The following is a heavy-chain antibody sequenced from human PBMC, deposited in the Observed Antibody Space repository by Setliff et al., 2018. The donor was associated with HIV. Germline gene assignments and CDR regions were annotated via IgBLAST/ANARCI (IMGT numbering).Heavy chain of an antibody. Sequence: GGSLRLSCAASGFIFSSYDMHWIRQAPGKGLEWVAFIRCDGSNKYYVDSVKGRFTISRDNSKNTMYLQMNSLRAEDTAVYYCAKDGQGYCSGGSCYPDYWGQGTLVTVSS. CDR3: AKDGQGYCSGGSCYPDY. D-gene: IGHD2-15*01. CDR1: GFIFSSYD. CDR2: IRCDGSNK. V-gene: IGHV3-30*02. J-gene: IGHJ4*02.